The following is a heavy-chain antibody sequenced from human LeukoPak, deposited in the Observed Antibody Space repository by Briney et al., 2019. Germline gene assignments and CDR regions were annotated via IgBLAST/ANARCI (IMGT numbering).Heavy chain of an antibody. Sequence: GGSLRLSCAASGFTFSSYAMSWVRQAPGKGLEGVSAISGSGGSTYYADSVKGRFTISRDNSKNTLYLQMNSLRAEDTAVYYCAKDSSWYLGYFDYWGQGTLVTVSS. V-gene: IGHV3-23*01. CDR1: GFTFSSYA. J-gene: IGHJ4*02. D-gene: IGHD6-13*01. CDR3: AKDSSWYLGYFDY. CDR2: ISGSGGST.